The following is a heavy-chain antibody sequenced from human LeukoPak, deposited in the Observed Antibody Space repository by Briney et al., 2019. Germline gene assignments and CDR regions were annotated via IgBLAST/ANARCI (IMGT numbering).Heavy chain of an antibody. Sequence: GGSLRLSCAASGFTFSSYAMSWVRQALGKGLEWVSSIHYTGDRTDYTDSVKGRFTISRDNSKNTLYLQMSSLRAEDTAVYYCAKAARSGGLGAYYFDYWGQGTLVTVSS. CDR1: GFTFSSYA. D-gene: IGHD1-26*01. J-gene: IGHJ4*02. CDR3: AKAARSGGLGAYYFDY. CDR2: IHYTGDRT. V-gene: IGHV3-23*01.